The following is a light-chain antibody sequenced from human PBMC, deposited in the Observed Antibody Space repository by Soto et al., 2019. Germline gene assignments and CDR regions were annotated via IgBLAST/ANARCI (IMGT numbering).Light chain of an antibody. CDR1: QGISNS. CDR2: GAS. Sequence: IVLTQSPCTLSLSPGDGATLSCRAGQGISNSFAWYQQRPDQSPRLLIYGASTRATGVPVRFSGSGSGTAFTLTISSLHSEDSAVYSCQDYNSWTPFTFGGGTKVDIK. J-gene: IGKJ4*01. CDR3: QDYNSWTPFT. V-gene: IGKV3-15*01.